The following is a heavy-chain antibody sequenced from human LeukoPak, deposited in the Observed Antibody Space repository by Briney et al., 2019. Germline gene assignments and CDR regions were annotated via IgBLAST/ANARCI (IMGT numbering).Heavy chain of an antibody. CDR1: DFSFITYA. V-gene: IGHV3-23*01. J-gene: IGHJ5*02. Sequence: GGSLRLFCAASDFSFITYAMSWVRQAPGKGLEWVSTISGVGDATYYADSVKGRFTIASDNSKNTLDLQMNSLRAEDTAVYYCARHDWFDPWGQGTLVTVSS. CDR2: ISGVGDAT. D-gene: IGHD3-3*01. CDR3: ARHDWFDP.